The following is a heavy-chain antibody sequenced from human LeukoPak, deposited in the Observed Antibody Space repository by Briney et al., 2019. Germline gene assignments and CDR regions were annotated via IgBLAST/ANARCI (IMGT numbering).Heavy chain of an antibody. CDR1: GFTFSSYA. CDR2: ISGSGGST. Sequence: QPGGSLRLSCAASGFTFSSYAMSWVRQAPGKGLEWVSAISGSGGSTYYADSVKGRFTTSRDNSKNTLYLQMNSLRAEDTAVYYCAKDPHYYYDSSGYYDYWGQGTLVTVSS. D-gene: IGHD3-22*01. J-gene: IGHJ4*02. CDR3: AKDPHYYYDSSGYYDY. V-gene: IGHV3-23*01.